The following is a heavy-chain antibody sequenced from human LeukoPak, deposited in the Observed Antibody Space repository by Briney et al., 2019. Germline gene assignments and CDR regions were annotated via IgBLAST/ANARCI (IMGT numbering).Heavy chain of an antibody. CDR2: ISAYNGNT. V-gene: IGHV1-18*01. J-gene: IGHJ4*02. Sequence: ASVKVSCKASGYTFTSYGISWVRQAPGQGLEWMGWISAYNGNTNYAQKLQGRVTMTTDTSTSTAYMELRSLRSDDTAVYYCARVGPYYYDSSGYQGNFDYWGQGTLVTVSS. CDR1: GYTFTSYG. D-gene: IGHD3-22*01. CDR3: ARVGPYYYDSSGYQGNFDY.